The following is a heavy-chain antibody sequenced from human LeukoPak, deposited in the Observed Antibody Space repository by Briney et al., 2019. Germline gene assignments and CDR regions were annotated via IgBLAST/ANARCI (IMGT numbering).Heavy chain of an antibody. CDR1: GGSISSYY. CDR2: IYTSGST. J-gene: IGHJ3*02. V-gene: IGHV4-4*07. D-gene: IGHD3-22*01. Sequence: SETLSLTCTVPGGSISSYYWSWIRQPAGKGLEWIGRIYTSGSTNYNPSLKSRVTMSVDTSKNQFSLKLSSVTAADTAVYYCARVPIYYYDSSGYLDAFDIWGQGTMVTVSS. CDR3: ARVPIYYYDSSGYLDAFDI.